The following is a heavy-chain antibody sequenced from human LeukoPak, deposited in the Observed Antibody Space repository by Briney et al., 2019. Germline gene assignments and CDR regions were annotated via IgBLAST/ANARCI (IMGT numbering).Heavy chain of an antibody. CDR3: ARDLVYKSGSCGNDAFDI. CDR2: INPNSGGT. CDR1: GYTFTDYY. D-gene: IGHD1-26*01. J-gene: IGHJ3*02. Sequence: GATVKISCKVSGYTFTDYYMHWVQQAPGKGLEWMGWINPNSGGTNYAQKFQGRVTMTRDTSISTAYMELSRLRSDDTAVYYCARDLVYKSGSCGNDAFDIWGQGAMVTVSS. V-gene: IGHV1-2*02.